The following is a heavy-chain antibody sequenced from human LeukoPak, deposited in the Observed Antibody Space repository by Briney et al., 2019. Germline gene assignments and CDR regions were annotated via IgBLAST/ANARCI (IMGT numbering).Heavy chain of an antibody. CDR3: ARGHSSGWQNWFDP. CDR1: GFIFGDYA. D-gene: IGHD6-19*01. J-gene: IGHJ5*02. Sequence: GGSLRLSCTGSGFIFGDYAMNWVRQAPGKGLEWVSYISSSGSTIYYADSVKGRFTISRDNAKNSLYLQMNSLRAEDTAVYYCARGHSSGWQNWFDPWGQGTLVTVSS. CDR2: ISSSGSTI. V-gene: IGHV3-48*03.